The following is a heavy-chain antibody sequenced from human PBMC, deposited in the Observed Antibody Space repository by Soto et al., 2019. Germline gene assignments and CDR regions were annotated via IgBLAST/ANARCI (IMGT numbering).Heavy chain of an antibody. V-gene: IGHV1-18*01. CDR2: ISAYNGNT. J-gene: IGHJ4*02. CDR1: GYTFTSYG. Sequence: ASVKVSCKASGYTFTSYGISWVRQAPGQGLEWMGWISAYNGNTNYAQKLQGRVTMTTDTSTSTAYMELRSLRSDDTAVYYCAREPYDFWSGYWYYFDYWGPGTLVTLSS. D-gene: IGHD3-3*01. CDR3: AREPYDFWSGYWYYFDY.